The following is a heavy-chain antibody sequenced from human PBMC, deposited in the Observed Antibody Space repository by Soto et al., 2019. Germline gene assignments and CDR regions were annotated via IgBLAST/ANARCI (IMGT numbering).Heavy chain of an antibody. V-gene: IGHV1-69*13. Sequence: SVKVSCKASGGTFSSYAISWVRQAPGQGLEWMGGIIPIFGTANYAQKFQGRVTITADESTSTAYMELSSLRSEDTAVYYCASGVVAATPFYYYYYGMDVWGQGTTVTVSS. CDR3: ASGVVAATPFYYYYYGMDV. CDR1: GGTFSSYA. J-gene: IGHJ6*02. CDR2: IIPIFGTA. D-gene: IGHD2-15*01.